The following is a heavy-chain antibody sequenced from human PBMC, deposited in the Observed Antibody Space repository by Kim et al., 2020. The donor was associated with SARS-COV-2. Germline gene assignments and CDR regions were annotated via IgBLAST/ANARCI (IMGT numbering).Heavy chain of an antibody. Sequence: GGSLRLSCAASGFSFQDYAMHWVRQVPGKGLEWVSGITWNSGSIGYADSVKGRFTISRDSAKNSLYLQMSGLKIEDTALYYCVKDRPKRSPGGTMGSFHHWGQGTLVTVSS. CDR3: VKDRPKRSPGGTMGSFHH. D-gene: IGHD2-15*01. J-gene: IGHJ1*01. V-gene: IGHV3-9*01. CDR1: GFSFQDYA. CDR2: ITWNSGSI.